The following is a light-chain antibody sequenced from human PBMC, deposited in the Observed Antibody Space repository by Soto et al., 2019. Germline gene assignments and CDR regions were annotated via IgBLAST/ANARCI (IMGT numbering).Light chain of an antibody. Sequence: QSALTQPPSASGSPGQSVTISCTGTSSDIGSYKYVSWYQQHPGKAPKLILYEVNKRPSGVPDRFSGSKSGSTASLTVSGLQAEDEADYYCSSYAVRNSELFGTGTKLTVL. CDR2: EVN. J-gene: IGLJ1*01. CDR1: SSDIGSYKY. CDR3: SSYAVRNSEL. V-gene: IGLV2-8*01.